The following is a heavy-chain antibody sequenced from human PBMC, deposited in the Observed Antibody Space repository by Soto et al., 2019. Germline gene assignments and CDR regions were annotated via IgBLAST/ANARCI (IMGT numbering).Heavy chain of an antibody. J-gene: IGHJ3*02. Sequence: QVQLVQSGAEVKKPGASVKVSCKVSGYTLTELSMHWVRQSPGKGLEWMGGFDTEDGETIYAQKFQGRVTMTEDTSTDTAYMELSSLRSEDKAVYYCATVLIDYGRNSLGAFDIWGQGTMVTVAS. CDR2: FDTEDGET. V-gene: IGHV1-24*01. D-gene: IGHD4-17*01. CDR3: ATVLIDYGRNSLGAFDI. CDR1: GYTLTELS.